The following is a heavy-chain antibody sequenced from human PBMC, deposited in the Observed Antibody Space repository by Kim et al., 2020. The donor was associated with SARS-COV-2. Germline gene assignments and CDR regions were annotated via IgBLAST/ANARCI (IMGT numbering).Heavy chain of an antibody. CDR3: AKDYRVSGRHMTRGRSGYYGMDV. D-gene: IGHD1-26*01. V-gene: IGHV3-33*06. CDR1: GFTFSSYG. CDR2: IWYDGSNK. Sequence: GGSLRLSCAASGFTFSSYGMHWVRQAPGKGLEWVAVIWYDGSNKYYADSVKGRFTISRDNSNNTLDLQKNSLRAEDTAVYYCAKDYRVSGRHMTRGRSGYYGMDVWGQGTTVTVSS. J-gene: IGHJ6*02.